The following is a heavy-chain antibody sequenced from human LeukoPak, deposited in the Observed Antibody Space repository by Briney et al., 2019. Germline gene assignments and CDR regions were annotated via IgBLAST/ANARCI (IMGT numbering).Heavy chain of an antibody. Sequence: TSSETLSLTCAVYGGSFSGYYWSWIRQPPGKGLEWIGEINHSGSTNYNPSLKSRVTISVDTSKNQFSLKLSSVTAADTAVYYCARGGYSYGPSWFDPWGQGTLVTVSS. V-gene: IGHV4-34*01. CDR3: ARGGYSYGPSWFDP. CDR2: INHSGST. CDR1: GGSFSGYY. D-gene: IGHD5-18*01. J-gene: IGHJ5*02.